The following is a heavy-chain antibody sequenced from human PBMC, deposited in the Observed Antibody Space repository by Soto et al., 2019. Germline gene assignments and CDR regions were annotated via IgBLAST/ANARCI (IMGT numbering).Heavy chain of an antibody. J-gene: IGHJ6*02. V-gene: IGHV3-30*18. Sequence: QVQLVESGGGVVQPGGSLRLSCAASGFTFSNYGMHWVRQAPGKGLEWVADISYDGSLKYYGDSVKGRFSISRDKSKNTVYLHMTSLRAEDTAVYYCAKENKIAYWYESGGHYYALDVWGQGTTVSVSS. D-gene: IGHD3-22*01. CDR3: AKENKIAYWYESGGHYYALDV. CDR1: GFTFSNYG. CDR2: ISYDGSLK.